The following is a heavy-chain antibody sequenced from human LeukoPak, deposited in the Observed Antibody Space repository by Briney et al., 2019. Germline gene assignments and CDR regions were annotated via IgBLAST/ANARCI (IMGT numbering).Heavy chain of an antibody. CDR3: ARGDYGDYVV. J-gene: IGHJ4*02. Sequence: SQTLSLTCTVSGDSVSSGSYFWSWIRQPAGKGLEWIGRVYSTGSTNYNPSLKSRVTISVDTSKNQFSLKVSSVTAADTAVYYCARGDYGDYVVWSQGTLVTVSS. V-gene: IGHV4-61*02. CDR2: VYSTGST. D-gene: IGHD4-17*01. CDR1: GDSVSSGSYF.